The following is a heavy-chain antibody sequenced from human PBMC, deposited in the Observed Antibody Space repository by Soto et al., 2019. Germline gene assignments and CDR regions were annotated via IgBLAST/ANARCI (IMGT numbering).Heavy chain of an antibody. J-gene: IGHJ4*02. Sequence: EVQLVQSGGGLVQPGGSLRLSCEASGFTFSHYWMSWVRQAPGKGLEWVAFIDQGGLETHYADSVKGGLTLSRDNAKNTVLLEMRSLRAEYTAMYYCAMNILIRDFDNWGQGTQVTVSS. V-gene: IGHV3-7*03. D-gene: IGHD2-8*01. CDR1: GFTFSHYW. CDR2: IDQGGLET. CDR3: AMNILIRDFDN.